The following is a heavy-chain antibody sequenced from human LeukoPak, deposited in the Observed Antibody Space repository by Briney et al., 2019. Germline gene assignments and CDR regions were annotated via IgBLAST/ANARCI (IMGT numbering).Heavy chain of an antibody. CDR2: ISAYNGNT. D-gene: IGHD3-22*01. V-gene: IGHV1-18*01. Sequence: ASVKVSCKASGYTFTSYGISWVRQAPGQGLEWMGWISAYNGNTNYAQKLQGRVTMTTDTSTSTAYMELRSLKSDDTAVYYCARAMYYYDSSGYYYNWFDPWGQGTLVTVSS. J-gene: IGHJ5*02. CDR1: GYTFTSYG. CDR3: ARAMYYYDSSGYYYNWFDP.